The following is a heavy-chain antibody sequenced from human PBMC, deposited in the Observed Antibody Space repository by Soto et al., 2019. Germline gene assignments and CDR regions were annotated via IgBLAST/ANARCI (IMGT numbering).Heavy chain of an antibody. J-gene: IGHJ4*02. D-gene: IGHD4-4*01. CDR2: INNIGST. Sequence: SETLSLTCAVYGGSFTTYYWSWIRQSPGKGLEWIREINNIGSTNYNPSLKSRVTISVDTSKNQFSLKLNSVTAADTAVYYCARGRSTTVTRRLFVYWGQGTLVTVSS. CDR1: GGSFTTYY. V-gene: IGHV4-34*01. CDR3: ARGRSTTVTRRLFVY.